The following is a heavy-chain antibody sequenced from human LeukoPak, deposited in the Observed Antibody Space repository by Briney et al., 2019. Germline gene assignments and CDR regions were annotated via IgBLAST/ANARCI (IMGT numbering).Heavy chain of an antibody. Sequence: GGSLRLSCAASGFTFSSYSMNWVRQAPGKGLEWVSYISSSSSTIYYADSVKGRFTISRDNAKNSLYLQMNSLRAEDTAVYYCARDFTVVTSLDAFDIWGQGTMVTVSS. D-gene: IGHD4-23*01. V-gene: IGHV3-48*04. J-gene: IGHJ3*02. CDR3: ARDFTVVTSLDAFDI. CDR2: ISSSSSTI. CDR1: GFTFSSYS.